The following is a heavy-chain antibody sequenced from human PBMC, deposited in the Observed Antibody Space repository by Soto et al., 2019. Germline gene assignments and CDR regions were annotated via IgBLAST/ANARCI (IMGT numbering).Heavy chain of an antibody. Sequence: ASVKVSCKASGYTFTGSYMHWVRQAPGQGLEWMGWINPNSGGTNYAQKFQGRVTMTRDTSISTAYMELSRLRSDDTAVYYCARAGAVDTAMATIDYWGHGTLVTVSS. CDR1: GYTFTGSY. J-gene: IGHJ4*01. CDR2: INPNSGGT. CDR3: ARAGAVDTAMATIDY. D-gene: IGHD5-18*01. V-gene: IGHV1-2*02.